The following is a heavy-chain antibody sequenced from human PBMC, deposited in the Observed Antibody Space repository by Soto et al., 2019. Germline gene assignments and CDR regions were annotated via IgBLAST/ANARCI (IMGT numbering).Heavy chain of an antibody. V-gene: IGHV1-2*02. D-gene: IGHD3-3*01. CDR2: INPNSGAT. Sequence: QVQLVQSGAEVKKPGASVKVSCKASGYTFTGYYLHWVRQAPGRRLEWMGWINPNSGATNYAENLQGRVTLTRDTSISTAYMELTRLTSEDTAVYYCAKSIIRFLEWSSPFDPWGQGTLVTVSS. J-gene: IGHJ5*02. CDR1: GYTFTGYY. CDR3: AKSIIRFLEWSSPFDP.